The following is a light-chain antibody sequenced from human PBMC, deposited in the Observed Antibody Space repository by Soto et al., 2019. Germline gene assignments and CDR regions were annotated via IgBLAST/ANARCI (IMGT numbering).Light chain of an antibody. Sequence: QSVLTQPPSVSGAPGQRVTVSCTGSSSNIGAGYDVHWYQQLPGTAPKLLIYANGDRPSGVPRRFSGSKSGASASLAISGXQAEDEADYYCQSYDRSLSGYVLGTGTKLTVL. CDR2: ANG. J-gene: IGLJ1*01. CDR3: QSYDRSLSGYV. V-gene: IGLV1-40*01. CDR1: SSNIGAGYD.